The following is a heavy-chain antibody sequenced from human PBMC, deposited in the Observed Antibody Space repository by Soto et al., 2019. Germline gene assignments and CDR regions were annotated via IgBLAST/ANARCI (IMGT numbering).Heavy chain of an antibody. CDR1: GFTFSNAW. D-gene: IGHD3-22*01. Sequence: EVQLVESGGGLVEPGGSLRLSCAASGFTFSNAWMTWVRQAPGKGLEWVGRIKSKTDGGTTDYAAPVKGRFTISRDDSKNTMYLQMNSLKTADTAVYYCTIPRGPMIRPWGQGTLVTVSS. J-gene: IGHJ5*02. CDR3: TIPRGPMIRP. V-gene: IGHV3-15*01. CDR2: IKSKTDGGTT.